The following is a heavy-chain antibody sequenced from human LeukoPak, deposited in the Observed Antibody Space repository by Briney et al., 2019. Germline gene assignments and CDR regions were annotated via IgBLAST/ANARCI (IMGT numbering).Heavy chain of an antibody. V-gene: IGHV3-23*01. CDR3: VRSLDY. CDR1: GFTFSNYA. Sequence: GGSLRLSCAASGFTFSNYAMNWVRQAPGKGLEWVSVITGSGGFTQYADSVKGRFTISRDNSKNTVYLQMNSLRVEDTALYYCVRSLDYWGQGTLVTVSS. CDR2: ITGSGGFT. J-gene: IGHJ4*02.